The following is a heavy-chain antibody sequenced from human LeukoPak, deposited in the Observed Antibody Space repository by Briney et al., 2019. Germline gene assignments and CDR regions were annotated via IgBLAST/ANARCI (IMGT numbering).Heavy chain of an antibody. CDR1: GYTFTSYY. J-gene: IGHJ4*02. CDR2: INPSGGST. Sequence: GASVNVSCKASGYTFTSYYMHRVRQAPGQGLEWMGIINPSGGSTSYAQKFQGRVTMTRDTSTSTVYMELSSLRSEDTAVYYCARPRSPMYSGSHQRLLFDYWGQGTLVTVSS. D-gene: IGHD1-26*01. CDR3: ARPRSPMYSGSHQRLLFDY. V-gene: IGHV1-46*01.